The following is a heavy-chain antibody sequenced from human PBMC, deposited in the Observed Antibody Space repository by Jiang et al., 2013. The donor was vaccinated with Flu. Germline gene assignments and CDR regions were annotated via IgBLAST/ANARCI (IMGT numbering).Heavy chain of an antibody. Sequence: GESLRISCKGLDTALPATGSAGCARCPGNGRGGGWGRIDPSDSYTNYSPSFQGHVTISADKSISTAYLQWSSLKASDTAMYYCARLTESITGTTTWHFDYWGQGTLVTVSS. V-gene: IGHV5-10-1*01. J-gene: IGHJ4*02. CDR3: ARLTESITGTTTWHFDY. CDR1: DTALPATG. D-gene: IGHD1-20*01. CDR2: IDPSDSYT.